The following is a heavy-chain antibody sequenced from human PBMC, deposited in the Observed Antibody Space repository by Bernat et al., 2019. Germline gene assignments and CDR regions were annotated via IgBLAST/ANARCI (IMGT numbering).Heavy chain of an antibody. Sequence: QVQLVESGGGLVKPGGSLRLSCAVSGFTLSTFAMHWVRQAPGKGLEWVAKILNDGSQKYYADPVKGRFIISRDNSKNTLYLQMNSLRAEDTAVYHCARDYCSGGTCHFDYWGQGTLVTVSS. CDR3: ARDYCSGGTCHFDY. J-gene: IGHJ4*02. CDR2: ILNDGSQK. CDR1: GFTLSTFA. D-gene: IGHD2-15*01. V-gene: IGHV3-30*01.